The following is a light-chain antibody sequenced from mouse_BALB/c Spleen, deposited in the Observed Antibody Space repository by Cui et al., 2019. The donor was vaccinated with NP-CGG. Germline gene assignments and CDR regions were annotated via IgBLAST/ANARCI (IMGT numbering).Light chain of an antibody. CDR1: TGAVTTNNY. V-gene: IGLV1*01. CDR2: GTN. CDR3: ALWYSNHWV. J-gene: IGLJ1*01. Sequence: QAVVTSESAPTTSPGETVTLTCRSSTGAVTTNNYANWVQEKPDHLFTGLIGGTNNRVPGVPARFSGSLIGDKAALTITGAQTEDEAIYFCALWYSNHWVFGGGTKLTVL.